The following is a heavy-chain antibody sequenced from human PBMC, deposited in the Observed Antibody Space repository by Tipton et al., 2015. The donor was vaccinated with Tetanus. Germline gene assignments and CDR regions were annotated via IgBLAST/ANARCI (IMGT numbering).Heavy chain of an antibody. V-gene: IGHV4-34*01. D-gene: IGHD1/OR15-1a*01. CDR2: IRPGGSP. CDR3: ARGGEQWALRYFQY. CDR1: GASFSGSY. Sequence: TLSLTCAVSGASFSGSYWSWVRQSPGKGLEWVGEIRPGGSPYYNPALKSRATISVDTSKNHFSLNLSSVTAADTAVYYCARGGEQWALRYFQYWGQGTLVTVSS. J-gene: IGHJ4*02.